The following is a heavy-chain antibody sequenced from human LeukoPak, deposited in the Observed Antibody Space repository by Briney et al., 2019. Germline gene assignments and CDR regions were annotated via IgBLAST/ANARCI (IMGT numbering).Heavy chain of an antibody. J-gene: IGHJ4*02. CDR3: ARSDSSGYYYSFHPARFDY. Sequence: PGRSLRLSCAASGFTFSSYAMHWVRQAPGKGLEWVAVISYNGSNKYYADSVKGRFTISRDNSKNTLYLQMNSLRAEDTAVYYCARSDSSGYYYSFHPARFDYWGQGTLVTVSS. CDR2: ISYNGSNK. CDR1: GFTFSSYA. D-gene: IGHD3-22*01. V-gene: IGHV3-30*04.